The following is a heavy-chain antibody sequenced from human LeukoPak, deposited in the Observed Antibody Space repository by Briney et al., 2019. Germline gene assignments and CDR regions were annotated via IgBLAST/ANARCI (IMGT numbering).Heavy chain of an antibody. CDR1: GGSFSGYY. D-gene: IGHD2-2*01. CDR3: ARPAAPHSSVRAFDI. J-gene: IGHJ3*02. CDR2: INHSGST. V-gene: IGHV4-34*01. Sequence: SETLSLTCAVYGGSFSGYYWSWIRQPPGKGLEWIGEINHSGSTNYNPSLKSRVTISVDTSKNQFSLKLSSVTAADTAVYYCARPAAPHSSVRAFDIWGQGTMVTVSS.